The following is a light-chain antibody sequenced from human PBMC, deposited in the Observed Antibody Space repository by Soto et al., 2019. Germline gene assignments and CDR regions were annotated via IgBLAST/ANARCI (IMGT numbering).Light chain of an antibody. CDR2: GAS. CDR1: QSVSSSY. V-gene: IGKV3-20*01. J-gene: IGKJ1*01. Sequence: EIVLTQSPGTLSLSPGERATLSCRASQSVSSSYLAWYQQKPGQAPRLLIYGASSRATGIPDRFSGSGSGTDFTLTISRLEPEDFAVYYCQQYDSSPRTFSQGTEVVIK. CDR3: QQYDSSPRT.